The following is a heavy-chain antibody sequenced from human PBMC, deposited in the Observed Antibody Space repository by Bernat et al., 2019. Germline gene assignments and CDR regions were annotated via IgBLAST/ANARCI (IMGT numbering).Heavy chain of an antibody. CDR3: ARERDIVVVPDAMRGGDNWFDP. CDR1: GGTFSSYA. V-gene: IGHV1-69*06. CDR2: IIPIFGTA. D-gene: IGHD2-2*01. Sequence: QVQLVQSGAEVKKPGSSVKVSCKASGGTFSSYAIRWVRQAPGQGLEWMGGIIPIFGTANYAQKFQGRVTITADKSTSTAYMELSSLRSEDTAVYYCARERDIVVVPDAMRGGDNWFDPWGQGTLVTVSS. J-gene: IGHJ5*02.